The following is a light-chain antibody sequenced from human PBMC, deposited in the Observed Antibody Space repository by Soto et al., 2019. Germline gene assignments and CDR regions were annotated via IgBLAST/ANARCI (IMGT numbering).Light chain of an antibody. V-gene: IGLV2-11*01. CDR2: DVS. CDR1: SSDVGIYNY. Sequence: QSVLTQPRSVSGSPGQSVTISCTGTSSDVGIYNYVSWYQQHPGKAPKLMIYDVSKRPSGVPDRFSGSKSGNTASLTISGLQAEDEADYYCCSYAGSYTLGVFGTGTK. J-gene: IGLJ1*01. CDR3: CSYAGSYTLGV.